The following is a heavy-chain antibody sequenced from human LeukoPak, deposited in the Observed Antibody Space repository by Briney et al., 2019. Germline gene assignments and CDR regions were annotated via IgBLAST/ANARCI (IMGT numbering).Heavy chain of an antibody. CDR3: AGSTVTRLAEYFQH. CDR1: GGTFSSYA. D-gene: IGHD4-17*01. J-gene: IGHJ1*01. CDR2: IIPIFGTA. Sequence: SVEVSCKASGGTFSSYAISWVRQAPGQGLEWMGGIIPIFGTANYAQMFQGRVTITADESTSTAYMELSSLRSEDTAVYYCAGSTVTRLAEYFQHWGQGTLVTVSS. V-gene: IGHV1-69*13.